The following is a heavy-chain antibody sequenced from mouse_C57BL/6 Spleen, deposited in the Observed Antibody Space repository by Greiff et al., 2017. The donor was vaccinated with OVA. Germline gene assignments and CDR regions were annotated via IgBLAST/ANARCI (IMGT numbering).Heavy chain of an antibody. CDR1: GYTFTSYW. CDR3: ALITTVVATRYFDV. Sequence: VQLQQPGAELVKPGASVKMSCKASGYTFTSYWITWVKQRPEQGLEWIGDIYPGSGSTNYNEKFKSKATLTVDTSSSTAYMQLSSLTSEDSAVYYCALITTVVATRYFDVWGTGTTVTVSS. V-gene: IGHV1-55*01. CDR2: IYPGSGST. D-gene: IGHD1-1*01. J-gene: IGHJ1*03.